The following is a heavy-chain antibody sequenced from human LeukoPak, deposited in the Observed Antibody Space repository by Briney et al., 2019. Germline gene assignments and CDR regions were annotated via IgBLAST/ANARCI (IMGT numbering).Heavy chain of an antibody. V-gene: IGHV1-8*01. D-gene: IGHD1-1*01. Sequence: GASVKVSYKASGYTFTSYDINWVRQATGQGLEWMGWMNPNSGNTGYAQKFQGRVTMTRNTSISTAYMELSSLRSEDTAVYYCARGPKLERRVYNWFDPWGQGTLVTVSS. CDR3: ARGPKLERRVYNWFDP. CDR1: GYTFTSYD. CDR2: MNPNSGNT. J-gene: IGHJ5*02.